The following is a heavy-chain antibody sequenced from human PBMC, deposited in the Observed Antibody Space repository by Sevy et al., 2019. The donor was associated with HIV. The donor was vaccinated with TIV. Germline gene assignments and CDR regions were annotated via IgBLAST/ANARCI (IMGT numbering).Heavy chain of an antibody. CDR1: GFTFSDYY. Sequence: GGSLRISCAASGFTFSDYYMSWIRQAPGKGLEWVSYISSSGSTIYYADSVKGRFTISRDNAKNSLYLQMNSLRAEDTAVYYCARDLLRDFWSGSFGIDVWGQGTTVTVSS. D-gene: IGHD3-3*01. J-gene: IGHJ6*02. V-gene: IGHV3-11*01. CDR2: ISSSGSTI. CDR3: ARDLLRDFWSGSFGIDV.